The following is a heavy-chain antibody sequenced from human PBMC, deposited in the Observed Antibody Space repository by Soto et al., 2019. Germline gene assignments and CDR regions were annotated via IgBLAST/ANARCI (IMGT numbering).Heavy chain of an antibody. CDR2: IYYTGST. J-gene: IGHJ5*02. D-gene: IGHD3-10*01. Sequence: SETLSLTCTVSGGSVSSHYWSWIRQPPGKGLEWIGYIYYTGSTYYNPSLKSRVTMSLDTSRNQLLLQLNSVTAADTAVYYCARESAVSGKNNWLDPWGQETLVTFSS. V-gene: IGHV4-59*02. CDR3: ARESAVSGKNNWLDP. CDR1: GGSVSSHY.